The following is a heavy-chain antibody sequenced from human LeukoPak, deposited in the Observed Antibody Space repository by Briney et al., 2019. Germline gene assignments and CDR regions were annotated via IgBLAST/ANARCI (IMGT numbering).Heavy chain of an antibody. D-gene: IGHD4-17*01. CDR2: IYYSGST. CDR1: GCSISSGGYY. Sequence: SETLSLTCTVSGCSISSGGYYWSWIRPHPGKDLEWIGYIYYSGSTYYNPSLKSRVTISVDTSKNQFSLKLSSVTAADTAVYYCARGDYGTPDVWGQGTTVTVSS. CDR3: ARGDYGTPDV. J-gene: IGHJ6*02. V-gene: IGHV4-31*03.